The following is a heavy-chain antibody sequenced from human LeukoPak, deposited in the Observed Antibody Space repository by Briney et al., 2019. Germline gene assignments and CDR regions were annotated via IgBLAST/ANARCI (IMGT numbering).Heavy chain of an antibody. V-gene: IGHV1-18*01. CDR3: ARDGYSVPYYFDY. D-gene: IGHD5-18*01. Sequence: ASVNVSCKASDYTFTSYGISWVRHAPEQGLEWMGWISGYNGNTKYAQKLQGRMTMTTDTSTSTAYMELRSLRSDDTAVYYCARDGYSVPYYFDYWGQGTQVTVSS. CDR2: ISGYNGNT. J-gene: IGHJ4*02. CDR1: DYTFTSYG.